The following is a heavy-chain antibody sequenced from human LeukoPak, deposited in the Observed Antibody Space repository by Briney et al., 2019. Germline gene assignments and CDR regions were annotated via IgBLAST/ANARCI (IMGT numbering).Heavy chain of an antibody. CDR1: GGSFSGYY. D-gene: IGHD3-3*01. CDR3: AIGRSIFEVVTTHRIRD. J-gene: IGHJ4*02. V-gene: IGHV4-34*01. CDR2: IYHSGST. Sequence: KASEPLSLTCAVYGGSFSGYYWSGIRQPPGKGLEWIGEIYHSGSTNYNPSLKSRVTISVDTSKNQFSLKLSSLTAADTALYYCAIGRSIFEVVTTHRIRDWGQGTLVTVSS.